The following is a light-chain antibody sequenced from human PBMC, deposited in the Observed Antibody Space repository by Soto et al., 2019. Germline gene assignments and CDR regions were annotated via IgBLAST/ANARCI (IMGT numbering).Light chain of an antibody. Sequence: EIVLTQSPGTLSLSPGERATLSCRASQSFSSSYLAWYQQKPGQAPRLLLYGASSRATGIPDRFSGSGSGIYFTHTISIPEPEDFAVYYCDQYGSFPFTFGPGTHVYIK. V-gene: IGKV3-20*01. CDR1: QSFSSSY. CDR3: DQYGSFPFT. J-gene: IGKJ3*01. CDR2: GAS.